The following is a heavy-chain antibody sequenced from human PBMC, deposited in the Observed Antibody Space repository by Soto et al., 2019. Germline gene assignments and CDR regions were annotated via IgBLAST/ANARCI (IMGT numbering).Heavy chain of an antibody. J-gene: IGHJ4*02. V-gene: IGHV3-48*02. CDR1: GFTFSTHA. CDR2: IHGTRSII. D-gene: IGHD3-16*01. CDR3: ARDARNADYDY. Sequence: EVQLVESGGGLVQPGGSLRLSCAVSGFTFSTHAMNWVRQAPGKGLEWVAYIHGTRSIIYYADSVKGRFTISRDYAKNSLFLQMDSLRDEDTAVYYCARDARNADYDYWGQGTLVTVSS.